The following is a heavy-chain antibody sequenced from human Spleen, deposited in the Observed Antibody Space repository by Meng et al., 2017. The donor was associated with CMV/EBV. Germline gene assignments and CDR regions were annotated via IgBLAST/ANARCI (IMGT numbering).Heavy chain of an antibody. J-gene: IGHJ4*02. D-gene: IGHD2-2*01. CDR3: ARSDCSSVNCRLLSF. Sequence: LSLTCAASRLTFSGYAVHWVRQAPGKGLEWVAVISDNGRDTSYADSVRGRFSISRDNSRNTFYLQMDSLRAEDAAVYYCARSDCSSVNCRLLSFWGQGTLVTVSS. CDR2: ISDNGRDT. CDR1: RLTFSGYA. V-gene: IGHV3-30*04.